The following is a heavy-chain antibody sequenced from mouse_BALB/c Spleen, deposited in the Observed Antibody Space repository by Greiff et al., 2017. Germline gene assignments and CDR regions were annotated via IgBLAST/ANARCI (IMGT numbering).Heavy chain of an antibody. J-gene: IGHJ4*01. V-gene: IGHV2-9*02. CDR1: GFSLTSYG. Sequence: VMLVESGPGLVAPSQSLSITCTVSGFSLTSYGVHWVRQPPGKGLEWLGVIWAGGSTNYNSALMSRLSISKDNSKSQVFLKMNSLQTDDTAMYYCARGDGSSLNAMDYWGQGTSVTVSS. CDR2: IWAGGST. D-gene: IGHD1-1*01. CDR3: ARGDGSSLNAMDY.